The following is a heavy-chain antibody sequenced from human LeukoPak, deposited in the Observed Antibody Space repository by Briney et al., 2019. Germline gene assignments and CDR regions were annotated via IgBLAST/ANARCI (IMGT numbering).Heavy chain of an antibody. D-gene: IGHD6-13*01. Sequence: SETLSLTCSVSGDSISSGSFYWSWIRQPAGRGLEWIGRIYPSGSTNYNPSLKSRVTISLDTSKNQFSLKLSSVTAADTAVYYCARDVLAAPGTFDYWGQGALVTVSS. V-gene: IGHV4-61*02. J-gene: IGHJ4*02. CDR3: ARDVLAAPGTFDY. CDR1: GDSISSGSFY. CDR2: IYPSGST.